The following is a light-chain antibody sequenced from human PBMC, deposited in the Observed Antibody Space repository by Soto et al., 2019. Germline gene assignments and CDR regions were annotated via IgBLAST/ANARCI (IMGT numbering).Light chain of an antibody. CDR2: EVS. Sequence: QSVLTQPPSASGSPGQPVTISCTGTSSDVGAYNYVSWYQQHPGKAPKLMIYEVSKRPSGVPDRFSGSKSGNTASLTVSGLQAEDEADYYCSSYAASNNFVFGTGTKVTVL. V-gene: IGLV2-8*01. CDR1: SSDVGAYNY. CDR3: SSYAASNNFV. J-gene: IGLJ1*01.